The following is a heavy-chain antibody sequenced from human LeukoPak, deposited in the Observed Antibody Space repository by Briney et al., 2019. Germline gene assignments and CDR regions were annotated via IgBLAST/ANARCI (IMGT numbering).Heavy chain of an antibody. CDR2: IYPGDSDT. D-gene: IGHD6-13*01. Sequence: PGESLKISCKGSGYRFTSYWIGWVRQMPGKGLEWMGIIYPGDSDTRYSPSFQGQVTISANKSISTAYLQWSSLKASDTAMYYCAREYSSSWYGYFDLWGRGTLVTVSS. CDR3: AREYSSSWYGYFDL. V-gene: IGHV5-51*01. CDR1: GYRFTSYW. J-gene: IGHJ2*01.